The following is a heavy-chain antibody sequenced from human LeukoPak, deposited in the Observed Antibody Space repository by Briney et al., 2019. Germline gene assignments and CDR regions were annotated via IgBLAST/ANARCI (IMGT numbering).Heavy chain of an antibody. CDR3: ARQSGVVPAARDYYYGMDV. J-gene: IGHJ6*02. D-gene: IGHD2-2*01. V-gene: IGHV4-34*01. CDR1: GGSFSGYY. Sequence: SETLSLTCAVYGGSFSGYYWSWIRQPPGKGLEWIGEINHSGSTNYNPSLKSRVTISVDTSKNQFSLKLSSVTAADTAVYYCARQSGVVPAARDYYYGMDVWGQGTTVTVSS. CDR2: INHSGST.